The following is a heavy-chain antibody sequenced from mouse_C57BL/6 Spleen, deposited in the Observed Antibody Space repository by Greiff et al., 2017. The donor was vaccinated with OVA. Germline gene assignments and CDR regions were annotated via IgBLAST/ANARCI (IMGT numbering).Heavy chain of an antibody. Sequence: DVKLVESGGDLVKPGGSLKLSCAASGFTFSSYGMSWVRQTPDKRLEWVATISSGGSYTYYPDSVKGRFTISRDNAKNTLYLQMSSLKSEDTAMYYCARRDGYYGDAMDYWGQGTSVTVSS. CDR1: GFTFSSYG. J-gene: IGHJ4*01. CDR2: ISSGGSYT. CDR3: ARRDGYYGDAMDY. V-gene: IGHV5-6*02. D-gene: IGHD2-3*01.